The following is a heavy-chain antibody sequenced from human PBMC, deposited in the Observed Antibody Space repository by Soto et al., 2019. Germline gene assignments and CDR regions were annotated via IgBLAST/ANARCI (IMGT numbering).Heavy chain of an antibody. CDR3: ARLASLGHPYYFGMDV. J-gene: IGHJ6*02. Sequence: GGSLRLSCVASGVTFSDYYMTWIRQAPGKGLEWVSYISSNGVSMYYGDSVKGRFTISRDDAENSLHLQMNSLRAEDTAVYYCARLASLGHPYYFGMDVWGQGTTVTVSS. V-gene: IGHV3-11*01. CDR2: ISSNGVSM. CDR1: GVTFSDYY.